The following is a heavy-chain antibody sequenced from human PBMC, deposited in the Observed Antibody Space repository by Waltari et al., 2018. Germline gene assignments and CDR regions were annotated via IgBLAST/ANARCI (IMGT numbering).Heavy chain of an antibody. CDR2: VSVSGKTM. Sequence: EVQLVESGGGLVQPGGSLRLSCAASGSIFINYDMNWVRQTPGKGLEGVSYVSVSGKTMYNVDSVKGRFTISRDNAKNSLHLQMNSLRAEDTAVYYCARAYSGSYYRYFEYWGQGALVTVSS. V-gene: IGHV3-48*03. J-gene: IGHJ1*01. D-gene: IGHD1-26*01. CDR3: ARAYSGSYYRYFEY. CDR1: GSIFINYD.